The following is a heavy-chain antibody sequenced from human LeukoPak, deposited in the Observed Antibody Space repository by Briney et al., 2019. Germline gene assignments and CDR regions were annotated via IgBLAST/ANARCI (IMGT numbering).Heavy chain of an antibody. CDR2: ISGSGGST. V-gene: IGHV3-23*01. Sequence: GGSLRLSCAASGFTFSSYAMSWVRQAPGKGLEWVSAISGSGGSTYYADSVKGRFTISRDNSKNTLYLQMNSLRAEDTAVYYCAKLKMVTDYYYYMDVWGKGTTVTVSS. J-gene: IGHJ6*03. D-gene: IGHD5-18*01. CDR1: GFTFSSYA. CDR3: AKLKMVTDYYYYMDV.